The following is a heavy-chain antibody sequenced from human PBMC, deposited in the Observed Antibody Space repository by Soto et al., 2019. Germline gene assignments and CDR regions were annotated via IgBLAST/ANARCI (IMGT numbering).Heavy chain of an antibody. CDR1: GFTFSSHA. CDR2: ISYDGSNK. Sequence: QVHLAESGGGVVQPGRSLRLSCVASGFTFSSHAVHWVRQAPGKGLGWVAVISYDGSNKNYADSVKGRFTISRDNSKNTLYLQMNSLSAEDTAVYSCASWGGSGGSCYWCPFDFWGQGTLVTVSS. D-gene: IGHD2-15*01. V-gene: IGHV3-30-3*01. J-gene: IGHJ4*02. CDR3: ASWGGSGGSCYWCPFDF.